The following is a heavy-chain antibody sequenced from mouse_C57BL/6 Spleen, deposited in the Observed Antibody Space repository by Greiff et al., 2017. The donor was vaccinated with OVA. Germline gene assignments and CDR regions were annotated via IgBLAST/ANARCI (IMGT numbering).Heavy chain of an antibody. CDR2: IWSGGST. J-gene: IGHJ1*03. CDR1: GFSLTSYG. V-gene: IGHV2-2*01. Sequence: VQRVESGPGLVQPSQSLSITCTVSGFSLTSYGVHWVRQSPGKGLEWLGVIWSGGSTDYNAAFISRLSISKDDSKSQVFFKMNSLQADDTAIYYCARVDDYKGYFDVWGTGTTVTVSS. CDR3: ARVDDYKGYFDV. D-gene: IGHD2-4*01.